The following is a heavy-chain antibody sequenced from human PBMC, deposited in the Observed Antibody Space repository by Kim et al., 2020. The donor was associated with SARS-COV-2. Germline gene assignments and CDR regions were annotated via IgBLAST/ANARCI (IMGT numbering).Heavy chain of an antibody. CDR2: IYYSGST. CDR3: ARPAAAGHGAFDI. D-gene: IGHD6-13*01. CDR1: GGSISSSSYY. V-gene: IGHV4-39*01. Sequence: SETLSLTCTVSGGSISSSSYYWGWIRQPPGKGLEWIGSIYYSGSTYYNPSLKSRVTISVDTSKNQFSLKLSSVTAADTAVYYCARPAAAGHGAFDIWGQGTMVTGSS. J-gene: IGHJ3*02.